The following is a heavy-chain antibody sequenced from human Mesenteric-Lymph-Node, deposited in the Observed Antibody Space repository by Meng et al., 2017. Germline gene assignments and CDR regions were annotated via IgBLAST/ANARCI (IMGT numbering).Heavy chain of an antibody. D-gene: IGHD6-13*01. CDR3: ARDRRDSSSWYTHFYYYYGMDV. CDR2: IYSGGIT. V-gene: IGHV3-53*01. CDR1: GFSVSSSY. Sequence: GESLKISCAASGFSVSSSYMSWVRQAPGKGLQWVSVIYSGGITYYADSVKGRFTISRDNAKNSLYLQMNSLRAEDTAVYYCARDRRDSSSWYTHFYYYYGMDVWGQGTTVTVSS. J-gene: IGHJ6*02.